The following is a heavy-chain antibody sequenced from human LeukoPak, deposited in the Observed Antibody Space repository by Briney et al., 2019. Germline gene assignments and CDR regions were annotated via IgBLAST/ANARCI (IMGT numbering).Heavy chain of an antibody. CDR2: IYYSGST. CDR1: GGSISSYY. V-gene: IGHV4-59*01. J-gene: IGHJ4*02. D-gene: IGHD6-13*01. Sequence: KSSETLSLTCTVSGGSISSYYWSWIRQPPGKGLEWIGYIYYSGSTNYNPSLKSRVTISVDTSKNQFSLKLSSVTAADTAVYYCARGREQQLFDYWGQGTLVTVSS. CDR3: ARGREQQLFDY.